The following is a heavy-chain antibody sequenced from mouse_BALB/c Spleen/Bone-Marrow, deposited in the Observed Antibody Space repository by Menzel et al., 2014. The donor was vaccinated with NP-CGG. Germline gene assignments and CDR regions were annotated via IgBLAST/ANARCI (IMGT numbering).Heavy chain of an antibody. CDR2: IRSKSNNYAT. Sequence: EVKLVESGGGLVQPKGSLKLSCAASGFTFXTYAMNWVRQAPGKGLEWVARIRSKSNNYATYYADSVKDRFTISRDDSQSMLYLQMNNLKTEDTAMYYCVRSDDGWFAYWGQGTLVTVSA. D-gene: IGHD2-3*01. J-gene: IGHJ3*01. CDR1: GFTFXTYA. CDR3: VRSDDGWFAY. V-gene: IGHV10-1*02.